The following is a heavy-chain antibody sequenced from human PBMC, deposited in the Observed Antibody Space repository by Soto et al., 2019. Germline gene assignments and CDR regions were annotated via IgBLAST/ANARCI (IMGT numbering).Heavy chain of an antibody. J-gene: IGHJ4*02. CDR3: AKGYYFDTSGRYSYIDY. D-gene: IGHD3-22*01. CDR2: ISNDGSNK. V-gene: IGHV3-30*18. CDR1: GFTFNSYG. Sequence: GGSLRLSCAASGFTFNSYGMHWVRQAPGKGLEWVAVISNDGSNKYYADSVKGRFTISRDSSKNTVDLQMNSLRTEDTAVYFCAKGYYFDTSGRYSYIDYWGQGTLVTVSS.